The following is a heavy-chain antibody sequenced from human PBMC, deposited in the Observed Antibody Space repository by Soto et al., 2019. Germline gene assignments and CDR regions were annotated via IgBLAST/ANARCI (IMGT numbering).Heavy chain of an antibody. Sequence: PGESLKISCKGSGYTFTSYWISWVRQMPGKGLDWMGRIDPSDSYTKYSPSFQGHVTISADKSISTAYLQWSSLKASDTAMYYCARHDSYYDNSGYANFYGMDVWGQGTTVTVSS. CDR2: IDPSDSYT. J-gene: IGHJ6*02. D-gene: IGHD3-22*01. V-gene: IGHV5-10-1*01. CDR1: GYTFTSYW. CDR3: ARHDSYYDNSGYANFYGMDV.